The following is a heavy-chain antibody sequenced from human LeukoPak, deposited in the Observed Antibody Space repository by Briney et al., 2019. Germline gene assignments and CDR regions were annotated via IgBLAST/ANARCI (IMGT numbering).Heavy chain of an antibody. V-gene: IGHV4-59*01. CDR2: IYYRGST. J-gene: IGHJ4*02. CDR3: ERCGAPYYHRSGCIDY. CDR1: GDSTSSYY. D-gene: IGHD3-10*01. Sequence: SETLSLTCTVPGDSTSSYYWSWIRHPPGKGREWVGHIYYRGSTNYNPSLQSRVTRSVDTSKNQSSLRLSSVTAGDTGVYYCERCGAPYYHRSGCIDYWGQRALVTVSS.